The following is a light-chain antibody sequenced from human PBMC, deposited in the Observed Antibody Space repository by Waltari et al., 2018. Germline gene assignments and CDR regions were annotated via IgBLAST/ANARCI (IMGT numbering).Light chain of an antibody. V-gene: IGLV8-61*01. J-gene: IGLJ3*02. CDR1: SGSPSTTSY. Sequence: QTVVTQEPSLSVSRGGTVTLTCALSSGSPSTTSYATWYQQTPGQAPRTLVYKANARSSGVPDRFSGSILGNTAALTITGAQADDESDYYCALYMGSGIWVFGGGTRLTVL. CDR2: KAN. CDR3: ALYMGSGIWV.